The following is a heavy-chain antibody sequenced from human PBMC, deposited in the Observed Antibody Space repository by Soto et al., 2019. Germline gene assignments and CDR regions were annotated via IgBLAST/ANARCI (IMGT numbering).Heavy chain of an antibody. CDR3: AADLPYYDFWSGYYPPNQYYYYYGMDV. D-gene: IGHD3-3*01. J-gene: IGHJ6*02. V-gene: IGHV1-58*01. Sequence: SVKVSCKASGFTFTSSAVQWVRQARGQRLEWVGWIVVGSGNTNYAQKFQERVTITRDMSTSTAYMELSSLRSEDTAVYYCAADLPYYDFWSGYYPPNQYYYYYGMDVWGQGTTVTVSS. CDR2: IVVGSGNT. CDR1: GFTFTSSA.